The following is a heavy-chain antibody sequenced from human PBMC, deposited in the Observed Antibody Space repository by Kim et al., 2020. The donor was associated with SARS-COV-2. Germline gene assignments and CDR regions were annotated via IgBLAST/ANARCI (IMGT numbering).Heavy chain of an antibody. D-gene: IGHD3-10*01. CDR1: GFTFRNYG. J-gene: IGHJ4*02. Sequence: GGSLRLSCAVSGFTFRNYGMHWVRQAPGKGLEWVALISFDGSKTYYVDSVKGRSTISRDNSKNTLFLHMFALGDEDTAVYYCAKEGTSGTFPDYWGQGTLVTVSS. V-gene: IGHV3-30*18. CDR3: AKEGTSGTFPDY. CDR2: ISFDGSKT.